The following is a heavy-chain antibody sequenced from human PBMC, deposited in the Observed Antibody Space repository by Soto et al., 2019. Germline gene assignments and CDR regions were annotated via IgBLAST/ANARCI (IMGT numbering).Heavy chain of an antibody. V-gene: IGHV4-4*02. CDR2: IYHSGST. Sequence: PSETLSLTCAVSGGSISSSNWWSWVRQPPGKGLEWIGEIYHSGSTNYNPSLKSRVTISVDKSKNQFSLKLSSVTAADTAVYYCARAEYYYDSSGLNWFDPWGQGTLVTVSS. CDR3: ARAEYYYDSSGLNWFDP. D-gene: IGHD3-22*01. J-gene: IGHJ5*02. CDR1: GGSISSSNW.